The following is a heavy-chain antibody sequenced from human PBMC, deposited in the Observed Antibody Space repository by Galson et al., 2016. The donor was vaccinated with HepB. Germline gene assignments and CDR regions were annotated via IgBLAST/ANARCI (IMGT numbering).Heavy chain of an antibody. CDR3: TRSLTGSYDFSGAIYKYYAMDV. Sequence: QSGAEVKTSGESLKISCRGSGYTFDSYWIGWVRQMPGKGLEWMGIIYPGDFDTRYGPSFQGQVTISVDKSISTAYLQWSGLTASDTAIYYCTRSLTGSYDFSGAIYKYYAMDVWGQGTTVTVSP. CDR1: GYTFDSYW. D-gene: IGHD3-3*01. J-gene: IGHJ6*01. V-gene: IGHV5-51*01. CDR2: IYPGDFDT.